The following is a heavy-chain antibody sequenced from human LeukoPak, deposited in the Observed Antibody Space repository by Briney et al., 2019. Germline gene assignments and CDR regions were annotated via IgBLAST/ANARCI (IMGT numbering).Heavy chain of an antibody. Sequence: SQTLSLTCTVSGGSISSGGYYWSWIRQRPGKGLEWIGYIYYSGSTYYNPSLKSRVTISVDTSKNQFSLKLSSVTAADTAVYYCARDRVVMNPTIYYYYYGMDVWGQGTTVTVSS. CDR2: IYYSGST. D-gene: IGHD3-3*01. CDR3: ARDRVVMNPTIYYYYYGMDV. J-gene: IGHJ6*02. CDR1: GGSISSGGYY. V-gene: IGHV4-31*03.